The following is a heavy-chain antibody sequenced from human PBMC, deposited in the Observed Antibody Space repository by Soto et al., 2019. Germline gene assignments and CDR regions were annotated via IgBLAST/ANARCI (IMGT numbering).Heavy chain of an antibody. J-gene: IGHJ6*02. V-gene: IGHV3-30-3*01. Sequence: GGSLRLSCAASGFTFSSYAMHWVRQAPGKGLEWVAVISYDGSNKYYADSVKGRFTISRDNSKNTLYLQMNSLRAEDTAVYYCARGRYDFWSGYYTGVNYYYYYGMDVWGQGTTVTVSS. D-gene: IGHD3-3*01. CDR3: ARGRYDFWSGYYTGVNYYYYYGMDV. CDR1: GFTFSSYA. CDR2: ISYDGSNK.